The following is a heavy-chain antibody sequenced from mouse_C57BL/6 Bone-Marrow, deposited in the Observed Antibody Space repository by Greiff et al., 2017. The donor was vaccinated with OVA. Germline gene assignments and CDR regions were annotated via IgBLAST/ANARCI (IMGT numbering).Heavy chain of an antibody. D-gene: IGHD1-1*01. J-gene: IGHJ2*01. V-gene: IGHV5-12*01. CDR1: GFTFSDYY. Sequence: EVKLMESGGGLVQPGGSLKLSCAASGFTFSDYYMYWVRQTPEKRLEWVAYISNGGGSTYYPDTVKGRFTISRDNAKNTLYLQMSRLKSEDTAMYYCARRDTTVGFDYWGQGTTLTVSS. CDR3: ARRDTTVGFDY. CDR2: ISNGGGST.